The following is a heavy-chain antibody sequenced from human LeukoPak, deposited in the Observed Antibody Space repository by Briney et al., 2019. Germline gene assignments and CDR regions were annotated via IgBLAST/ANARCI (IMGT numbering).Heavy chain of an antibody. CDR3: ARETDLVTGGPAWFDA. D-gene: IGHD5-18*01. Sequence: GESLMISCKGFGYTFTNHWIAWVRQMPGKGLEWMGIIYPGDSDTRYSQSFQGQVTISADKSIATAYLQWSSLKASDTAVYYCARETDLVTGGPAWFDAGDQGTLVTVSS. CDR1: GYTFTNHW. V-gene: IGHV5-51*01. J-gene: IGHJ5*02. CDR2: IYPGDSDT.